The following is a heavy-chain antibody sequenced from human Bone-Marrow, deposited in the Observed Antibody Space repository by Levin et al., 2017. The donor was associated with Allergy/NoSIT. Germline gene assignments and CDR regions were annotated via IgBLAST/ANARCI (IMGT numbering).Heavy chain of an antibody. D-gene: IGHD5-24*01. CDR1: GVSITSGNYY. V-gene: IGHV4-61*09. J-gene: IGHJ6*03. CDR3: ARVLQYYYYYMDV. Sequence: SETLSLTCTVSGVSITSGNYYWSWIRQPAGKGLEWTGHIYTSGNTNYNPSLKSRVTISVDTSKNQFSLKLRSVTAADTAVYYCARVLQYYYYYMDVWGKGTTVTVSS. CDR2: IYTSGNT.